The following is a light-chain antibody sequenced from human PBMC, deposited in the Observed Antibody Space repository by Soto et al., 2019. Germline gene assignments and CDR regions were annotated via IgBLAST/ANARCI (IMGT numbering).Light chain of an antibody. CDR3: SSYAGSNNVL. J-gene: IGLJ2*01. Sequence: QSALTQPPSASGSPGQSVTISCTGTSSDVGGYNYVSWYQQHPGKAPKLMIYEVSKRPSGVPDRFSGSKSGNTASLTVSGLQAEDEADYYCSSYAGSNNVLFGGGTQLT. V-gene: IGLV2-8*01. CDR1: SSDVGGYNY. CDR2: EVS.